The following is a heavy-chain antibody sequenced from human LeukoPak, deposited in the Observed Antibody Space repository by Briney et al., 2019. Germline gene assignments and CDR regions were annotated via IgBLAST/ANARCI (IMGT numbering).Heavy chain of an antibody. CDR2: IRYDGSNK. CDR3: AKDHSISQSSRKLPSPFDY. CDR1: GFTFSSYG. J-gene: IGHJ4*02. D-gene: IGHD2-2*01. Sequence: GGSLRLSCAASGFTFSSYGMHWVRQAPGKGLEWVAFIRYDGSNKYYADSVKGRFTISRDNSKNTLYLQMNSLRAEDTAVYYCAKDHSISQSSRKLPSPFDYWGQGTLVTVSS. V-gene: IGHV3-30*02.